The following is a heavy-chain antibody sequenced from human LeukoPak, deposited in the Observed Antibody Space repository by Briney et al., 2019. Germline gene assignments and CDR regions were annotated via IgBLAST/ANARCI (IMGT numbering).Heavy chain of an antibody. J-gene: IGHJ4*02. CDR2: IYHSGST. CDR1: GGSISSSNW. V-gene: IGHV4-4*02. D-gene: IGHD3-10*01. Sequence: TSGTLSLTCAVSGGSISSSNWWSWVRQPPGKGLEWIGEIYHSGSTNYNPSLKSRVTISVDKSKNQFSLKLSSVTAADTAVYYCARHSPWVMVHDYFDYWGQGTLVTVSS. CDR3: ARHSPWVMVHDYFDY.